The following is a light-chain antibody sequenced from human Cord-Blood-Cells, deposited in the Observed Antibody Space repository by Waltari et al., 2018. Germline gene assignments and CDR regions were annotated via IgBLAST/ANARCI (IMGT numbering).Light chain of an antibody. V-gene: IGKV3-20*01. Sequence: EIVLTQSPGTLSLSPGERATLSCRASQSVSSSYLAWYQQKPGQAPRLLIYGASSRATGIADRFSGSGSATDFTLTISRLEPEDFAVYYCQQYGSSPFTFGPGTKVDIK. CDR3: QQYGSSPFT. J-gene: IGKJ3*01. CDR1: QSVSSSY. CDR2: GAS.